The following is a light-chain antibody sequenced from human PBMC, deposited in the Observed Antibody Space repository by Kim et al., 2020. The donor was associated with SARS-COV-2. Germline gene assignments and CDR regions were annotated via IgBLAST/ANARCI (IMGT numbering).Light chain of an antibody. CDR2: DAS. CDR1: QSVSSH. Sequence: EIVLTQSPATLSLSPGERATLSCRASQSVSSHVAWYQQKFGQAPRLLIYDASNRATGIPARFSGSGCGTDFTLTISSLEPEDFAVYYCQQRNIWPRTFGQGTKVDIK. V-gene: IGKV3-11*01. CDR3: QQRNIWPRT. J-gene: IGKJ1*01.